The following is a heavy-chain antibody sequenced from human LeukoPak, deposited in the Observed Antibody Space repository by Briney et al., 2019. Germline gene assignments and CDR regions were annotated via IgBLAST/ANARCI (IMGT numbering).Heavy chain of an antibody. Sequence: GGSLRLSCAASGFTFSSYSMNWVRQAPGKGLEWVSYISSSSSTIYYADSVKGRFTISRDNAKNSLYLQMNSLRAEDTAVYYCARDGYYYGSGRNGMDVWGQGTTVTVSS. CDR2: ISSSSSTI. D-gene: IGHD3-10*01. CDR3: ARDGYYYGSGRNGMDV. J-gene: IGHJ6*02. V-gene: IGHV3-48*01. CDR1: GFTFSSYS.